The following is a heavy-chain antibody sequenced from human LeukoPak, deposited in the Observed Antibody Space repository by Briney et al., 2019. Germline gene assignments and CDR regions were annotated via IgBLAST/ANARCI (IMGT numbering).Heavy chain of an antibody. CDR2: INPNSGGT. J-gene: IGHJ4*02. V-gene: IGHV1-2*02. D-gene: IGHD6-6*01. CDR3: AREHSSSSGKVFDY. Sequence: ASVKVSCKASGYTFPGYYMHWVRQAPGQGLEWMGWINPNSGGTNYAQKLQGRVTMTRDTSISTAYMELSRLRSDDTAVYYCAREHSSSSGKVFDYWGQGTLVTVSS. CDR1: GYTFPGYY.